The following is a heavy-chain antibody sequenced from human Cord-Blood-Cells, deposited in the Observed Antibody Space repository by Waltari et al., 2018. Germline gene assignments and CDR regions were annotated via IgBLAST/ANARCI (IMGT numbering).Heavy chain of an antibody. CDR3: ARGRRLGIFDY. CDR2: ISYDGSNK. CDR1: GFTFSSYA. V-gene: IGHV3-30-3*01. D-gene: IGHD7-27*01. J-gene: IGHJ4*02. Sequence: QVQLVESGGGVVQPGRSLRLSCAASGFTFSSYAMHWVRQAPGKGLEWVAVISYDGSNKYHADSVKGRFTISRDNSKNTLYLQMNSLRAEDTAVYYCARGRRLGIFDYWGQGTLVTVSS.